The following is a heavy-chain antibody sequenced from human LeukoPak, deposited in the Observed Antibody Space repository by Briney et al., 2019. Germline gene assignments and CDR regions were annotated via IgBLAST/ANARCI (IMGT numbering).Heavy chain of an antibody. V-gene: IGHV3-30-3*01. CDR3: ARGPLLGYCSGATCSHCDY. Sequence: GGSLRLSCAASGFTFSSYSMNWIRQAPGKGLEWVAVISYDGSNKYYADSVKGRFTISGDNSKNTLYLQMSSLRAEDTAVYYCARGPLLGYCSGATCSHCDYWGQGTLVTVSS. CDR1: GFTFSSYS. CDR2: ISYDGSNK. D-gene: IGHD2-15*01. J-gene: IGHJ4*02.